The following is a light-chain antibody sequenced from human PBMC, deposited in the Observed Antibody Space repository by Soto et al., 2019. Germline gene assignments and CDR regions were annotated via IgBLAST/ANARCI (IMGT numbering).Light chain of an antibody. Sequence: EIVLKQSPATLSLTTGERATLSCRASQSVSRYLAWYQQKPGQAPRLVIYGAFNRATGIPARFSGSGSGTDFTLTISSLEPEDFAVYYCQQRNIWPPVTFGQRTRLEIK. V-gene: IGKV3-11*01. J-gene: IGKJ5*01. CDR2: GAF. CDR3: QQRNIWPPVT. CDR1: QSVSRY.